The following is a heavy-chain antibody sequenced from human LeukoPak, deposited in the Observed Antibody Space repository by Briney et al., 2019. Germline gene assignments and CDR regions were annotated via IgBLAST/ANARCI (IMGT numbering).Heavy chain of an antibody. D-gene: IGHD6-13*01. CDR3: AKGRVAAAGTGNWLDP. V-gene: IGHV3-23*01. J-gene: IGHJ5*02. CDR1: GFTFSSYA. CDR2: ISGSGAST. Sequence: GGPLRLSCAASGFTFSSYAMSWVRQAPGKGLEWVSIISGSGASTYYGDSVKGRFTISRDNSKNTLYLQMNSLGAEDTALYYCAKGRVAAAGTGNWLDPWGQGTLVTVSS.